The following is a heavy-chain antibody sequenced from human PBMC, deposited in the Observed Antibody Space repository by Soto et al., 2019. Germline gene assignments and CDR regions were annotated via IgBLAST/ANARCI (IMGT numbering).Heavy chain of an antibody. Sequence: PGGSLRLSCAASGFTFSSYSMNWVRQAPGKGLEWVSYISSSSSTIYYADSVKGRFTISRDNAKNSLYLQMNSLRDEDTAVYYCARNYDFWSGYYGMDFWGQGTTVTVSS. J-gene: IGHJ6*02. CDR2: ISSSSSTI. D-gene: IGHD3-3*01. CDR1: GFTFSSYS. CDR3: ARNYDFWSGYYGMDF. V-gene: IGHV3-48*02.